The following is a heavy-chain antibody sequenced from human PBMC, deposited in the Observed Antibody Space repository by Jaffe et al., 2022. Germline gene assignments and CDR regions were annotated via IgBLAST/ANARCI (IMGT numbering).Heavy chain of an antibody. CDR3: AIPHIEYSSSPDAFDI. Sequence: EVQLVQSGAEVKKPGESLKISCKGSGYSFTSYWIGWVRQMPGKGLEWMGIIYPGDSDTRYSPSFQGQVTISADKSISTAYLQWSSLKASDTAMYYCAIPHIEYSSSPDAFDIWGQGTMVTVSS. J-gene: IGHJ3*02. CDR1: GYSFTSYW. D-gene: IGHD6-6*01. V-gene: IGHV5-51*03. CDR2: IYPGDSDT.